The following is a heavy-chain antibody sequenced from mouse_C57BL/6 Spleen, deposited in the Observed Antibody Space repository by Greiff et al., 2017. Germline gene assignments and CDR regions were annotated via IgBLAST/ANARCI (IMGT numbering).Heavy chain of an antibody. V-gene: IGHV1-5*01. D-gene: IGHD4-1*01. CDR2: IYPGNSDT. Sequence: EVQLQQSGTVLARPGASVKMSCKTSGYTFTSYWLHWVKQRPGQGLEWIGAIYPGNSDTSYNQKFKGKAKLTAVTSASTAYMELSSLTNEDSAVYYCTRWTGMEGFDYWGQGTTLTVSS. J-gene: IGHJ2*01. CDR3: TRWTGMEGFDY. CDR1: GYTFTSYW.